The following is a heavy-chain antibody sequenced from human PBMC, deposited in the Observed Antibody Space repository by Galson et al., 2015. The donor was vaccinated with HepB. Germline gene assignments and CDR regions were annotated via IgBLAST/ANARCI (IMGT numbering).Heavy chain of an antibody. J-gene: IGHJ3*02. D-gene: IGHD5/OR15-5a*01. CDR2: ISYDGSKK. Sequence: SLRLSCAASGFTFSSYGMHWVRQAPGKGLEWVAIISYDGSKKYYADYVKGRFTISRDNSQNTLYLQMNSLRTEDTAVYYCARGRVSVAFDIWGQGTMVTVSS. CDR1: GFTFSSYG. V-gene: IGHV3-30*03. CDR3: ARGRVSVAFDI.